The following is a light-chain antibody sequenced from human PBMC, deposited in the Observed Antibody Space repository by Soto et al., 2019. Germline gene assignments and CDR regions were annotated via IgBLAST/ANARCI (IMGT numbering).Light chain of an antibody. CDR1: SSDVGDYNF. J-gene: IGLJ1*01. V-gene: IGLV2-11*01. CDR3: CSYAGSYTDV. CDR2: DVT. Sequence: QSALTQPRSVSGSPGQSVTISCTGTSSDVGDYNFVSWYQQHPGKAPKLVIYDVTKRPSGVPDRFSGSKSGNTASLTISGLQADDEAEYYCCSYAGSYTDVFGSGTKLTVL.